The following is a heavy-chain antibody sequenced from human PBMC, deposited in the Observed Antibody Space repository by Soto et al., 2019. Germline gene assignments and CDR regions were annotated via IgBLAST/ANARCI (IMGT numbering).Heavy chain of an antibody. CDR1: GYSFSNYG. J-gene: IGHJ4*02. CDR3: GRERQWEPVPY. V-gene: IGHV1-18*01. Sequence: VQLVQSGGEVKQPGASVKVSRRASGYSFSNYGITWVRQAPGQGLEWMGWISGYNSNTNYAQKFEGRVRMTKDTTRSTAYLEVRSLRFDDTAVYYCGRERQWEPVPYWGQGTPVTVSS. CDR2: ISGYNSNT. D-gene: IGHD1-26*01.